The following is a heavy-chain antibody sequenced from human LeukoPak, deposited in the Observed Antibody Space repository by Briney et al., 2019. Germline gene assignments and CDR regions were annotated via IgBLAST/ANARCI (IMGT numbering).Heavy chain of an antibody. CDR1: GFTFSSYW. CDR3: ARVGDSSGYQHWFDP. Sequence: PGGSLRLSCAASGFTFSSYWMSWVRQAPGKGLEWVANIKQDGSEKYYVDSVKGRFTISRDNAKNSLYLQMNSLRAEDTAVYYCARVGDSSGYQHWFDPWGQGTLVTVSS. V-gene: IGHV3-7*01. J-gene: IGHJ5*02. CDR2: IKQDGSEK. D-gene: IGHD3-22*01.